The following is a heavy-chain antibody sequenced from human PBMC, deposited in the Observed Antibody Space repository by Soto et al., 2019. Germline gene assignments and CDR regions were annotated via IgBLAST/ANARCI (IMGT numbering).Heavy chain of an antibody. CDR2: ISGSADGT. V-gene: IGHV3-23*01. J-gene: IGHJ3*01. Sequence: VKLLESGGGLAQPGGSLRLSCVGSGFTFDSYAISWVRQAPGERLQWIAAISGSADGTDYAHSVRGLFTISRDNAKKTVHLQMDSLRVEDTAVYFCAKDTVGGYSFWSGYYSDGLDVWGQGTLVTVS. CDR3: AKDTVGGYSFWSGYYSDGLDV. D-gene: IGHD3-3*01. CDR1: GFTFDSYA.